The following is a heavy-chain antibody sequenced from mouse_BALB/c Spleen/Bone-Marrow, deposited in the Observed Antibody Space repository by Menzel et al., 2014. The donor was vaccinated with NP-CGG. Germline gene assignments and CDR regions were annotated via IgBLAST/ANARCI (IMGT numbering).Heavy chain of an antibody. CDR3: ASPYGNYYAMDY. CDR2: IYPGDGDT. CDR1: GYTFTSYW. V-gene: IGHV1-87*01. D-gene: IGHD2-1*01. J-gene: IGHJ4*01. Sequence: VQLVESGAELARPGASVKLSCKASGYTFTSYWMQWVKQRPGQGLEWIGAIYPGDGDTRYTQKFRGKATLTADKSSNTAYMQLSSLASEDSAVYSCASPYGNYYAMDYWGQGTSVTVSS.